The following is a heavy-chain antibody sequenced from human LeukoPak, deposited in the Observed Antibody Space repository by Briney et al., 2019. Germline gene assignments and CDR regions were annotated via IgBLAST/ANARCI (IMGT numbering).Heavy chain of an antibody. CDR2: INHSGST. J-gene: IGHJ4*02. V-gene: IGHV4-34*01. CDR1: GESFRGYY. CDR3: ARVPPPYYDILTGYYNHYFDY. D-gene: IGHD3-9*01. Sequence: SETLSLTCAVYGESFRGYYWSWIRQPPGKGLEWIGEINHSGSTNYNASLKSRVTISVDTSKNQFSLKLSSVTAADTAVYYCARVPPPYYDILTGYYNHYFDYWGQGTLVTVSS.